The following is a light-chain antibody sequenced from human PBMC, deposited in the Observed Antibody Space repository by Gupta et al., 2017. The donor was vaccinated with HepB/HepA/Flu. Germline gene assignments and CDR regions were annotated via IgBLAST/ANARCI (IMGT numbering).Light chain of an antibody. CDR1: SSDVGGYKY. V-gene: IGLV2-14*01. Sequence: QSALTQPASVSGSPGQSITISCTGTSSDVGGYKYVSWYQQHPGKAPKLMIYDVSDRPSGVSNRFSGSKSGNTASLTISGLQAEDEADYYCSSYTTNNTPLIFGGGTKLTVL. CDR2: DVS. CDR3: SSYTTNNTPLI. J-gene: IGLJ2*01.